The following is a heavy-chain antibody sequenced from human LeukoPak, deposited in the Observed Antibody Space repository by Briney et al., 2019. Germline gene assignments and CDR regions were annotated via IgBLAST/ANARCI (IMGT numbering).Heavy chain of an antibody. CDR3: ATDGNSLDF. V-gene: IGHV3-7*01. CDR2: INKDGSKI. D-gene: IGHD4-23*01. Sequence: PGGSLRLSCAASGFTFSDSWMSWVRQAPGKGLEWVANINKDGSKIYYLDSVKGRFTISRDNAKKSVSLQMNSLRAEDTAVYFCATDGNSLDFWGQGAQVTVSS. CDR1: GFTFSDSW. J-gene: IGHJ4*02.